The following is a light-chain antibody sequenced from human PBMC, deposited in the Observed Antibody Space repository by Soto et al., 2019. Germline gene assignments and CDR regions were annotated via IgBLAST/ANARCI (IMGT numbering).Light chain of an antibody. CDR3: QSYDSSNRVV. CDR1: SGSIASNY. V-gene: IGLV6-57*04. CDR2: EDN. J-gene: IGLJ2*01. Sequence: FMLTQPHSVSESPGKTVTISCTRSSGSIASNYVQWYQQRPGSAPTTVIFEDNQRPSGVPDRFSGSIDISSNSASLTISGLKTEDEADYHCQSYDSSNRVVFGGGTKLTVL.